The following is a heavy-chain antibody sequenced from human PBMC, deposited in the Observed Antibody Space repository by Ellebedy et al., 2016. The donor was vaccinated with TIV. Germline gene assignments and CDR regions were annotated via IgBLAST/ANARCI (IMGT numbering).Heavy chain of an antibody. V-gene: IGHV3-23*01. CDR1: GFTFSSYA. Sequence: GESLKISXAASGFTFSSYAMSWVRQAPGKGLEWVSAISGSGGSTYYADSVKGRFTISRDNSKNTLYLQMNSLRAEDTAVYYCASGLLWFGEFPEFDGYWGQGTLVTVSS. CDR2: ISGSGGST. J-gene: IGHJ4*02. D-gene: IGHD3-10*01. CDR3: ASGLLWFGEFPEFDGY.